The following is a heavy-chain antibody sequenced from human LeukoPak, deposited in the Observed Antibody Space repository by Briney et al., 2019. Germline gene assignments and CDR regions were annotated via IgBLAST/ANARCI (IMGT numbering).Heavy chain of an antibody. J-gene: IGHJ3*02. V-gene: IGHV3-23*01. Sequence: GGSLRLSCAASGFTFSSYTMSWVRQAPGKGLEWVSAISGSGGSTYYADSVKGRFTISRDNSKNTLYLQMNSLRAEDTAVYYCTRSYGYGVDAFDIWGQGTMVTVSS. CDR2: ISGSGGST. CDR1: GFTFSSYT. CDR3: TRSYGYGVDAFDI. D-gene: IGHD5-18*01.